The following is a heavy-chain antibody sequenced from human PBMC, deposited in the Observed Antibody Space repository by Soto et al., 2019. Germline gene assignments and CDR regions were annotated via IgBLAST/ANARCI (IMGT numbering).Heavy chain of an antibody. D-gene: IGHD3-3*01. V-gene: IGHV4-39*01. CDR1: GGSISSSSYY. J-gene: IGHJ4*02. CDR3: AGQPPYYDFWSGYYTSDFDY. Sequence: QLQLQESGPGLVKPSETLSLTCTVSGGSISSSSYYWGWIRQPPGKGLEWIGSIYYSGSTYYNPSLKSRVTISVDTSKNQFSLKLSSVTAADTAVYYCAGQPPYYDFWSGYYTSDFDYWGQGTLVTVSS. CDR2: IYYSGST.